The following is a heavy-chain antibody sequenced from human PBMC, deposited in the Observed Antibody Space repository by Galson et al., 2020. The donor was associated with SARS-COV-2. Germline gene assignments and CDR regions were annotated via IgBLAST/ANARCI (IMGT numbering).Heavy chain of an antibody. CDR3: ARGFGYYYGSGSYSYFDL. D-gene: IGHD3-10*01. V-gene: IGHV4-61*02. CDR2: IYTSGST. Sequence: SQTLSLTCTVSGGSISSGSYYWSLIRQPAGKGLEWIGRIYTSGSTNYNPSLKSRVTISVDTSKNQFSLKLSSVTAADTAVYYCARGFGYYYGSGSYSYFDLWGRGTLVTVSS. CDR1: GGSISSGSYY. J-gene: IGHJ2*01.